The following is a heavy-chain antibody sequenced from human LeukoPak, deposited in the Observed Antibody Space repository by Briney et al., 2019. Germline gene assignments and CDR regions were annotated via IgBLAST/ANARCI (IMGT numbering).Heavy chain of an antibody. CDR1: GGTFSIYA. V-gene: IGHV1-69*13. Sequence: SVNVSCKASGGTFSIYAISWVRQAPGQGLEWMGGIIPIFGTANYAQKFQGRVTITADESTSTAYMELSSLRSEDTAVYYCARGQAPVVTPPSDYWGQGTLVTVSS. CDR2: IIPIFGTA. CDR3: ARGQAPVVTPPSDY. D-gene: IGHD4-23*01. J-gene: IGHJ4*02.